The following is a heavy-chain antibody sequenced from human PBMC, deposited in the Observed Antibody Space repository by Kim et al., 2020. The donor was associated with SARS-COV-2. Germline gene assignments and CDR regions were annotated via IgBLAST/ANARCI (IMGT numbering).Heavy chain of an antibody. J-gene: IGHJ4*02. CDR2: IKGDGSQK. V-gene: IGHV3-7*03. Sequence: GGSLRLSCAASASTFSNYWMNWVRQAPGKGLEWVANIKGDGSQKDYVDSVKGRFTISRDNAKNSLFLQMDSLRAEDTAVYYCSRGDKWAFESWGQGTLVTVSS. CDR3: SRGDKWAFES. CDR1: ASTFSNYW. D-gene: IGHD1-26*01.